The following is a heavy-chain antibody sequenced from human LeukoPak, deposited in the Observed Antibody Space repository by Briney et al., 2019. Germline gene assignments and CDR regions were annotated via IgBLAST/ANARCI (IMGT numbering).Heavy chain of an antibody. V-gene: IGHV3-66*04. CDR2: IYSGGSR. J-gene: IGHJ6*02. CDR1: GFTVSNSY. Sequence: PGGSLRLSCAASGFTVSNSYINWVRQAPGKGLEWVSSIYSGGSRYCADSAGGGCIISRGNSEKTVYLQMNSLRAEHAAVYFCARPPGLAGHYSYYYRVDVWGQGTTAPVSS. CDR3: ARPPGLAGHYSYYYRVDV. D-gene: IGHD6-19*01.